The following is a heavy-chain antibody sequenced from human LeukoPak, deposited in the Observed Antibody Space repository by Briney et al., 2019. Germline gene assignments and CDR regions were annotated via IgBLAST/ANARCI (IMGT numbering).Heavy chain of an antibody. Sequence: PSETLSLTCAVYGGSFSGYYWSWIRQPPGKGLEWIGEINHSGSTNYNPSLKSRVTISGDTSKNQFSLKLSSVTAADTAVYYCARGVIPGTMIVVVNHLGAFPPNPLLDYWGQGTLVTVSS. CDR1: GGSFSGYY. J-gene: IGHJ4*02. CDR2: INHSGST. CDR3: ARGVIPGTMIVVVNHLGAFPPNPLLDY. D-gene: IGHD3-22*01. V-gene: IGHV4-34*01.